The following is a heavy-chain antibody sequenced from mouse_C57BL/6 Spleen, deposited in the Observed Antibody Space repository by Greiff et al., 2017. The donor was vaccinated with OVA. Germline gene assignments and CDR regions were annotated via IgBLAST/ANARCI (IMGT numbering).Heavy chain of an antibody. CDR3: ARRGETRADGFAY. CDR1: GFSLSTSGMG. V-gene: IGHV8-12*01. J-gene: IGHJ3*01. Sequence: QVTLKECGPGILQSSQTLSLTCSFSGFSLSTSGMGLSWIRQPSGKGLEWLAHIYWDDDKRYNPSLKSRLTITKDTSRNQVFHKVTSVDTADTATYYCARRGETRADGFAYWGQGTLVTVSA. CDR2: IYWDDDK. D-gene: IGHD3-3*01.